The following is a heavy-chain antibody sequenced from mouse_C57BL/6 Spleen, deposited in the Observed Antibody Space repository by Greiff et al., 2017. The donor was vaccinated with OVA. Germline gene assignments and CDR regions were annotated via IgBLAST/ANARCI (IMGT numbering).Heavy chain of an antibody. D-gene: IGHD2-5*01. CDR2: INPNNGGT. CDR3: AREKGYSNYGYFDV. J-gene: IGHJ1*03. V-gene: IGHV1-18*01. CDR1: GYTFTDYN. Sequence: VQLKQSGPELVKPGASVKIPCKASGYTFTDYNMDWVKQSHGKSLEWIGDINPNNGGTIYNQKFKGKATLTVDKSSSTAYMELRSLTSEDTAVYYCAREKGYSNYGYFDVWGTGTTVTVSS.